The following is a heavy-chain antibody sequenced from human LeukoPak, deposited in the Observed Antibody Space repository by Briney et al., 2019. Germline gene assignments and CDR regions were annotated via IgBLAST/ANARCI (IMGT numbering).Heavy chain of an antibody. J-gene: IGHJ4*02. Sequence: ASVKVSCKASGYTFTGYYMHWVRQAPGQGLEWMGWINPNSGGTNYAQKFQGRVTMTRDTSISTAYMELSRLRSDDTAVYYCATDPLGTAMDFNKDYWGQGTLVTVSP. CDR2: INPNSGGT. V-gene: IGHV1-2*02. CDR1: GYTFTGYY. D-gene: IGHD5-18*01. CDR3: ATDPLGTAMDFNKDY.